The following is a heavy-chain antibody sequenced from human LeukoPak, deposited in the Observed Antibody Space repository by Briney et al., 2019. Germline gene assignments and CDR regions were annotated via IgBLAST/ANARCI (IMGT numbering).Heavy chain of an antibody. CDR1: GYSISSGYY. D-gene: IGHD2-2*02. Sequence: SETLSLTCTVSGYSISSGYYWGWIRQPPGKGLEWIGSIYHSGSTYYNPSLKSRVTISVDTSKNQFSLKLSSVTAADTAVYYCARAPGYCSSTSCYTDPNDAFDIWGQGTMVTVSS. CDR3: ARAPGYCSSTSCYTDPNDAFDI. V-gene: IGHV4-38-2*02. CDR2: IYHSGST. J-gene: IGHJ3*02.